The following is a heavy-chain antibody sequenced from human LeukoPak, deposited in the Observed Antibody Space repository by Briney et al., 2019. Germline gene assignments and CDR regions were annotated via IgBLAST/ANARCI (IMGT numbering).Heavy chain of an antibody. Sequence: GGSLRLSCAGSGFSFSSNTMSWVRQAPGRGLEWVSATSNNDGRTDYADSVKGRFTISRDNSKSTLYLHMDSLRAEDTAVYYCARDEDTSALSEYWGQGTLVTVSS. CDR3: ARDEDTSALSEY. D-gene: IGHD2/OR15-2a*01. CDR1: GFSFSSNT. CDR2: TSNNDGRT. V-gene: IGHV3-23*01. J-gene: IGHJ4*02.